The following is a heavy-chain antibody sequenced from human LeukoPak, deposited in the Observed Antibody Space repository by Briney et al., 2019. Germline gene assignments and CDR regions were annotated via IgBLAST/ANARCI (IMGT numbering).Heavy chain of an antibody. CDR2: IYYSGST. V-gene: IGHV4-31*03. D-gene: IGHD3-16*01. J-gene: IGHJ2*01. CDR3: ARGVLGDFDL. CDR1: GGSISSGGYY. Sequence: SETLSLTCTVSGGSISSGGYYWSWIRQHPGKGLEWTGYIYYSGSTYYNPSLKSRVTISVDTSKNQFSLKLSSVTAADTAVYYCARGVLGDFDLWGRGTLVTVSS.